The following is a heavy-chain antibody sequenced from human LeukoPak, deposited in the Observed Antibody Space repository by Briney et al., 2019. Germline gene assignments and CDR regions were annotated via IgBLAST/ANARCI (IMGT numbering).Heavy chain of an antibody. CDR2: ISSSSSYI. CDR3: ARDYGSGSYYVY. J-gene: IGHJ4*02. CDR1: GFTFSSYS. V-gene: IGHV3-21*01. Sequence: GRSLRLSCAASGFTFSSYSMNWVRQAPGKGLEWVSSISSSSSYIYYADSVKGRFTISRDNAKNSLYLQMNSLRAEDTAVYYCARDYGSGSYYVYWGQGTLVTVSS. D-gene: IGHD3-10*01.